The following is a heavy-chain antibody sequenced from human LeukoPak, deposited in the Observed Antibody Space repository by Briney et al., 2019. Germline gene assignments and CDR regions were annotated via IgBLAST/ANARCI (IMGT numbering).Heavy chain of an antibody. D-gene: IGHD3-22*01. CDR3: ASDRSGYYYFDS. CDR2: INHSGST. Sequence: SETLSLTCAVYGGSFSSYYWSWIRQSPGKGLEWIGEINHSGSTNYNPSLKSRVTISVDTSKKQFSLKLSSVTAADTAVYYCASDRSGYYYFDSWGQGTLVTVSS. CDR1: GGSFSSYY. V-gene: IGHV4-34*01. J-gene: IGHJ4*02.